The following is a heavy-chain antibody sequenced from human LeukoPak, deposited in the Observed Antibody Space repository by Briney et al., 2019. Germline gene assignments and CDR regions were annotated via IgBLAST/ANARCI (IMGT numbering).Heavy chain of an antibody. J-gene: IGHJ3*02. CDR1: GFTFNTYW. D-gene: IGHD6-19*01. Sequence: GGSLRLSCSASGFTFNTYWMSWVRQAPGKGLQWVANVRPDGREQRYVDSVKGRFTISRDNAKNLVYLQMNSLRTDDTAVYYCARVTVAGTDAFDIWGQGTMVTVSS. V-gene: IGHV3-7*01. CDR3: ARVTVAGTDAFDI. CDR2: VRPDGREQ.